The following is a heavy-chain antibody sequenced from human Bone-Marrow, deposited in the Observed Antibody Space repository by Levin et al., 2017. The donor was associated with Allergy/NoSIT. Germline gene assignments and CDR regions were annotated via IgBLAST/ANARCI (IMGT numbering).Heavy chain of an antibody. V-gene: IGHV3-53*01. CDR1: GFTVSNNY. D-gene: IGHD6-13*01. Sequence: GGSLRLTCAASGFTVSNNYMKWVRQAPGKGLEWVSLIYSGGNTYYADSVKGRFTISRDNSKNTLYLQMNSLRAEDTAVYYCAARTPGIGHSWGQGTLVTVSS. CDR3: AARTPGIGHS. CDR2: IYSGGNT. J-gene: IGHJ4*02.